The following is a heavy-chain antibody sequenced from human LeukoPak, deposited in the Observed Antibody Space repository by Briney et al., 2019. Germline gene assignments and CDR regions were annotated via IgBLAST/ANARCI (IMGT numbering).Heavy chain of an antibody. V-gene: IGHV4-4*07. Sequence: SETLSLTCTVSGGSISGYYGSWIRQPAARGLELMGSIYSSGSTNYNPHLTSRVTMSRDTSKNQFSLKLRSVTAADTAVYYCAREGYCRSTSCHTLSDYWGQGTLVTVSS. CDR2: IYSSGST. CDR3: AREGYCRSTSCHTLSDY. CDR1: GGSISGYY. J-gene: IGHJ4*02. D-gene: IGHD2-2*02.